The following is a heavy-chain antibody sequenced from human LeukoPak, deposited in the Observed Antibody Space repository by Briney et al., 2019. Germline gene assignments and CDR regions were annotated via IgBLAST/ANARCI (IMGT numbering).Heavy chain of an antibody. D-gene: IGHD2-2*01. CDR3: ATVAELGSCSSSSSYTN. Sequence: ASVKVSCKASGYTFTSYDVNWVRQAPGQGLEWMGWMNPNSGNTGYAQKFQGRVTMTRDTSTSTAYMELNSLKSEDTAIYYCATVAELGSCSSSSSYTNWGQGTLVTVSS. CDR1: GYTFTSYD. CDR2: MNPNSGNT. V-gene: IGHV1-8*01. J-gene: IGHJ4*02.